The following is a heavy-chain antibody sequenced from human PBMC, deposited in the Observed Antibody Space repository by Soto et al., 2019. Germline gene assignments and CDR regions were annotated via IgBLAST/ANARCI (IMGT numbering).Heavy chain of an antibody. CDR3: ARVKDGGGPFDY. CDR2: ISSSSSYT. D-gene: IGHD2-15*01. CDR1: GFTFSDYY. Sequence: GGSLRLSCAASGFTFSDYYMSWIRQAPGKGLEWVSYISSSSSYTNYADSVKGRFTISRDNAKNSLYLQMNSLRAEDTAVYYCARVKDGGGPFDYWGQGTLVTV. V-gene: IGHV3-11*06. J-gene: IGHJ4*02.